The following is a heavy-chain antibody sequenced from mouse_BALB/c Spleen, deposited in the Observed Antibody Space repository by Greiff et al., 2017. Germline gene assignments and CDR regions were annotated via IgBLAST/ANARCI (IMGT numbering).Heavy chain of an antibody. D-gene: IGHD2-4*01. CDR1: GFSLTDYG. Sequence: QVQLKESGPGLVAPSQSLSITCTVSGFSLTDYGVSWIRQPPGKGLEWLGVIWGGGSTYYNSALKSRLSISKDNSKSQVFLKMNSLQTDDTAMYYCAKLYDYDGGSTYAMDDWGQGTSVTVSS. J-gene: IGHJ4*01. V-gene: IGHV2-6-5*01. CDR3: AKLYDYDGGSTYAMDD. CDR2: IWGGGST.